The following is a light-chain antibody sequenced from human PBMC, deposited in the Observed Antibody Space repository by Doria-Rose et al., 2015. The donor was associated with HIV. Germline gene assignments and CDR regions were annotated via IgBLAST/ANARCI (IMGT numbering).Light chain of an antibody. CDR3: QNYNSAPLT. CDR1: QGISNF. CDR2: AAS. V-gene: IGKV1-27*01. Sequence: DIQVTQSPSSLSASVGDRVTITCRASQGISNFLAWYQQKPGRVPKLLIYAASTLQSGVPSRFSGSGSGTDFSLTNSTLQPEDVAIYYCQNYNSAPLTFGGGSKVEIK. J-gene: IGKJ4*01.